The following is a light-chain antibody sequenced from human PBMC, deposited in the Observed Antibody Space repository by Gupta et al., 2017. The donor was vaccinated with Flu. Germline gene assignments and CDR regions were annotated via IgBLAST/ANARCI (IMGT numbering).Light chain of an antibody. J-gene: IGLJ2*01. CDR1: KMGDKY. CDR3: QAWDSSAAI. V-gene: IGLV3-1*01. Sequence: SPGQTASITCSGDKMGDKYACWYQQKPGQSPVLLIYQDTKRPAGIPERFSGSNSGNTATLTISGTQTMDEAYYYCQAWDSSAAIFGGGTKLTVL. CDR2: QDT.